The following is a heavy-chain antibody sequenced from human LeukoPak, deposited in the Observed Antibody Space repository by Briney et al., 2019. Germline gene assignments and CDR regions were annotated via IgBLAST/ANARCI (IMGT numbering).Heavy chain of an antibody. D-gene: IGHD5-18*01. Sequence: SETLSLTCAVYGGSFSGYYWSWIRQPPGKGLEWIGEINHSGSTYYNPSLKSRVTISVDTSENQFSLKLSSVTAADTAVYYCARLLDTAMAFDYWGQGTLVTVSS. CDR1: GGSFSGYY. CDR2: INHSGST. J-gene: IGHJ4*02. CDR3: ARLLDTAMAFDY. V-gene: IGHV4-34*01.